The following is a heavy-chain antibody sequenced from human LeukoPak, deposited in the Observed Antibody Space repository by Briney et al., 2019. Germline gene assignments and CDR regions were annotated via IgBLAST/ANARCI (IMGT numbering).Heavy chain of an antibody. D-gene: IGHD5-18*01. Sequence: PGGSLRLSCAASGFTFSSYSMNLVRQAPGKGLEWVSSISSSSSYIYYADSVKGRFTISRDNAKNSLYLQMNSLRAEDTAVYYCARDRDTAMVFSGSYYYYGMDVWGQGTTVTVSS. CDR3: ARDRDTAMVFSGSYYYYGMDV. CDR2: ISSSSSYI. V-gene: IGHV3-21*01. J-gene: IGHJ6*02. CDR1: GFTFSSYS.